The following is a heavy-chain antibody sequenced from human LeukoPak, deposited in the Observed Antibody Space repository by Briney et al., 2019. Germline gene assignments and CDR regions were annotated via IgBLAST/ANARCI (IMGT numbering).Heavy chain of an antibody. V-gene: IGHV4-59*01. D-gene: IGHD6-25*01. CDR2: LSYRGNT. CDR1: GGSISRYY. CDR3: AKDSADGPLDN. Sequence: SETLSLTCTVSGGSISRYYWSWIRQPPGKGLEWIGYLSYRGNTNYNPSLKSRVIISVDTSKNQFSLKLRSVTAADTAVYYCAKDSADGPLDNWGQGTLVTVSS. J-gene: IGHJ4*02.